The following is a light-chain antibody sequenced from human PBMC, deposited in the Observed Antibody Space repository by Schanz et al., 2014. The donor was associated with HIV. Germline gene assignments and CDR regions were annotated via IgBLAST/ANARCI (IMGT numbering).Light chain of an antibody. CDR1: SGDVGRYDY. V-gene: IGLV2-8*01. CDR2: EVS. J-gene: IGLJ2*01. CDR3: TSYAGSNNLV. Sequence: QSALTQPASVSGSLGQSITISCTGTSGDVGRYDYVSWYQQHPGQAPKLLIYEVSQRPSGVPDRFSGSKSGNTASLTVSGLQAEDEADYYCTSYAGSNNLVFGGGTKPPS.